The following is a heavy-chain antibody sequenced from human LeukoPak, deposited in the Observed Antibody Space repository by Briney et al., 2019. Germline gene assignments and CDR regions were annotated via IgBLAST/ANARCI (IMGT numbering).Heavy chain of an antibody. CDR2: ISAYNGNT. J-gene: IGHJ4*02. V-gene: IGHV1-18*01. D-gene: IGHD2-2*01. Sequence: ASVKVSCKASGYTFTSYGISWVRQAPGQGLEWMGRISAYNGNTNYAQKLQGRVTMTTDTSTSTAYMELSSLRSEDTAVYYCARDSHYCSSTSCYALDYWGQGTLVTVSS. CDR1: GYTFTSYG. CDR3: ARDSHYCSSTSCYALDY.